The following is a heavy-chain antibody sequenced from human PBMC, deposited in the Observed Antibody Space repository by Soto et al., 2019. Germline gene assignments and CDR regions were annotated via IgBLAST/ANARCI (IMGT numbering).Heavy chain of an antibody. V-gene: IGHV3-11*01. CDR3: ARDKGIVVVPAALDSYSYYGMEV. D-gene: IGHD2-2*01. CDR1: VFTFSDYY. J-gene: IGHJ6*01. CDR2: ISSSGSTI. Sequence: PVGSLRLSCASSVFTFSDYYMSWLRQAPGQGLEWVSYISSSGSTIYYADSVKGRFTISRDNAKNSLYLQMNSLRAEDTAVYYCARDKGIVVVPAALDSYSYYGMEVWGQGTMVRVSS.